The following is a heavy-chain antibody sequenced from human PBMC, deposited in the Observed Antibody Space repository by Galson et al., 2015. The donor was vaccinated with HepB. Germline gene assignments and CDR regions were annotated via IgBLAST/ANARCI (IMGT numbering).Heavy chain of an antibody. D-gene: IGHD3-10*01. CDR2: ISGSGGST. V-gene: IGHV3-23*01. CDR1: GFTFSSFA. J-gene: IGHJ4*02. CDR3: AKGLVGGVWPFDY. Sequence: SLRLSCAASGFTFSSFAMHWVRQAPGKGLEWVSAISGSGGSTYYADSVKGRFTISRDNSKNTLYLQMNSLRAEDTAVYYCAKGLVGGVWPFDYWGQGTLVTVSS.